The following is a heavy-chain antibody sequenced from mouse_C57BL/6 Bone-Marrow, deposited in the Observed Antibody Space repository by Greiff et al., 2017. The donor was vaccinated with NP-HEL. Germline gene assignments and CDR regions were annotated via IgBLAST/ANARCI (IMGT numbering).Heavy chain of an antibody. V-gene: IGHV1-19*01. CDR2: INPYNGGT. CDR1: GYTFTDYY. CDR3: AREGYYGPGV. D-gene: IGHD1-1*02. Sequence: DVQLQESGPVLVKPGASVKMSCKASGYTFTDYYMNWVKQSHGKSLEWIGVINPYNGGTSYNQKFKGKATLTVDKSSSTAYMELNSLTSEDSAVYYCAREGYYGPGVWGTGTTVTVSS. J-gene: IGHJ1*03.